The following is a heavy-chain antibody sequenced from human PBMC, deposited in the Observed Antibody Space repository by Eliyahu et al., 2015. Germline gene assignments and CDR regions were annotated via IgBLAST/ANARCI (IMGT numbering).Heavy chain of an antibody. CDR1: GXXFTSYX. J-gene: IGHJ6*02. Sequence: EVQLVQSGAEVKKPGESLKISCKGSGXXFTSYXIGXVRXXPGKGLEWMGIIYPGDSDTRYSPSFQGQVTISADKSISTAYLQWSSLKASDTAMYYCARAIRKYCTGGVCYPHYYYYYGMDVWGQGTTVTVSS. CDR3: ARAIRKYCTGGVCYPHYYYYYGMDV. D-gene: IGHD2-8*02. V-gene: IGHV5-51*01. CDR2: IYPGDSDT.